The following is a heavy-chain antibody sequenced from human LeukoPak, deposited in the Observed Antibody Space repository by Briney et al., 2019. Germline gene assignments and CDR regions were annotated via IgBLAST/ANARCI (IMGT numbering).Heavy chain of an antibody. D-gene: IGHD3-22*01. CDR1: GGSISAYY. CDR3: ARDLVYGSSGRYYFDF. Sequence: SETLSLTCSVSGGSISAYYWSWIRQPAGKGLEWIGRMYPSGSTNYNPSLRSRVTMSVDTSKNQFSLKLSSVTAADTAVYYCARDLVYGSSGRYYFDFWGQGTLVTVAS. V-gene: IGHV4-4*07. J-gene: IGHJ4*02. CDR2: MYPSGST.